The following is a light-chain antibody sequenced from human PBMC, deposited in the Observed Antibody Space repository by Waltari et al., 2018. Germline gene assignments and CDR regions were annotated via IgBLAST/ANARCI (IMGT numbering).Light chain of an antibody. CDR1: KIGTQS. CDR2: GDT. J-gene: IGLJ2*01. Sequence: SYVVTQPPSVSVAPGQTARITCSGDKIGTQSVHWYQAKPGQAPVLGRYGDTDRPSGIPERFAGSGSGNTATLTIRRVEAGDEADYYSQVWDSTSDPLFGVGTKLTVL. CDR3: QVWDSTSDPL. V-gene: IGLV3-21*02.